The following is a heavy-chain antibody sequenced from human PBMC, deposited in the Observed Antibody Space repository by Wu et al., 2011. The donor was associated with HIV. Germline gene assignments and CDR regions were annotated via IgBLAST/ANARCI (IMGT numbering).Heavy chain of an antibody. CDR1: GYTFTGYY. CDR3: AGETGFSHFDF. CDR2: INPDSGGT. D-gene: IGHD7-27*01. J-gene: IGHJ4*02. Sequence: QVQLVQSGAEVKKPGASVKVSCKASGYTFTGYYIHWVRQAPGQGLEWMGWINPDSGGTNYAQKFQGRVTMTRDTSTGTVYMELRSLRSDDTAVYYCAGETGFSHFDFWGQGTLVTVSS. V-gene: IGHV1-2*02.